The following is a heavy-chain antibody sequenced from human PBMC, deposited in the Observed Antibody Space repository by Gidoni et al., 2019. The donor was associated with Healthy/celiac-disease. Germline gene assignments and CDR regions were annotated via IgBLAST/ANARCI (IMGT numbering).Heavy chain of an antibody. V-gene: IGHV1-3*01. CDR1: GYTFTSYA. J-gene: IGHJ3*02. Sequence: QVQLVQSGAEVKKPGASVKVSCKASGYTFTSYAMHWVRQAPGQRLEWMGWINAGNGNTKYSQKFQGRVTITRDTSASTAYMELSSLRSEDTAVYYCARDPIVVGGAFDIWGQGTMVTVSS. CDR2: INAGNGNT. CDR3: ARDPIVVGGAFDI. D-gene: IGHD2-21*01.